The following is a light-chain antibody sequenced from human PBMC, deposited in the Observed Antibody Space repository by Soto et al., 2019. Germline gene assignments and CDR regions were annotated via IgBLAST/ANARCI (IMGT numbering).Light chain of an antibody. CDR2: DAS. CDR1: QSISSW. V-gene: IGKV1-5*01. Sequence: DIQMTQSPSTLSASVGYRVTITCRASQSISSWLDWYQQKPGKAPKLLIYDASSLESGVPSRFSGSGSGTEFTLTISSLQPDDFATYYCQQYNSYETFGQGTKVEIK. J-gene: IGKJ1*01. CDR3: QQYNSYET.